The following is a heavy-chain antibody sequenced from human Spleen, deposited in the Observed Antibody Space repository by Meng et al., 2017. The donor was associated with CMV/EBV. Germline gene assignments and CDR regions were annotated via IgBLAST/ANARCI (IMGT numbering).Heavy chain of an antibody. V-gene: IGHV3-30*04. J-gene: IGHJ4*02. CDR2: ISYDGSNK. CDR3: ARALSFPDY. Sequence: GGSLRLSCAASGFTFSSYAMHWVRQAPGKGLEWVAVISYDGSNKYYADSVKGRFTISRDNSKNTLYLQMNSLRAEDMAVYYCARALSFPDYWGQGTLVTVSS. CDR1: GFTFSSYA.